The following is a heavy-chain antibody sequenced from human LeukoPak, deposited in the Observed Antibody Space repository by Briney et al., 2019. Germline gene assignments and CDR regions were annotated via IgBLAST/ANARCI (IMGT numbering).Heavy chain of an antibody. V-gene: IGHV3-23*01. CDR3: AKVMTRTMVRGVPPSDY. D-gene: IGHD3-10*01. CDR2: ISGSGGST. CDR1: GFTFSSYA. Sequence: GGSLRPSCAASGFTFSSYAMSWVRQAPGKGLEWVSAISGSGGSTYYADSVKGRFTISRDNSKNTLYLQMNSLRAEDTAVYYCAKVMTRTMVRGVPPSDYWGQGTLVTVSS. J-gene: IGHJ4*02.